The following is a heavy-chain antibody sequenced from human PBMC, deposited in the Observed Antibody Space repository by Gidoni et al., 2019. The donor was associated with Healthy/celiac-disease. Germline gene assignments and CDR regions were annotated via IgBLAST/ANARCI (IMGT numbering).Heavy chain of an antibody. CDR2: ISYDGSNK. V-gene: IGHV3-30-3*01. D-gene: IGHD3-22*01. Sequence: VQLVESGGGVVQPGRSLRLSCAASGFTFSSYAMHWVRQAPGKGLEWVAVISYDGSNKYYADSVKGRFTISRDNSKNTLYLQMNSLRAEDTAVYYCASENYDSSGRTDYWGQGTLVTVSS. CDR3: ASENYDSSGRTDY. J-gene: IGHJ4*02. CDR1: GFTFSSYA.